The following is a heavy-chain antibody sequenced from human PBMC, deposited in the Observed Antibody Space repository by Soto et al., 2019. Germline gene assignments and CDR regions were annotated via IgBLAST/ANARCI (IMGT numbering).Heavy chain of an antibody. J-gene: IGHJ5*02. Sequence: LSLTCTVSGGSISSGGYSWRWLRQPPGKGLEWIGDINHSGSTYYNPSLKSRVTISIDRSKNQFSLNLTSVTAADTAVYFCAREGGAGATNWFDPWGQGTLVTVS. V-gene: IGHV4-30-2*01. D-gene: IGHD1-26*01. CDR1: GGSISSGGYS. CDR2: INHSGST. CDR3: AREGGAGATNWFDP.